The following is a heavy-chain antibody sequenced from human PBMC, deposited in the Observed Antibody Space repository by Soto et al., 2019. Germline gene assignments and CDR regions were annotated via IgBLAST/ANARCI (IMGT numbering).Heavy chain of an antibody. V-gene: IGHV3-13*04. D-gene: IGHD3-22*01. J-gene: IGHJ4*02. CDR1: GFTFSSYD. CDR2: IGTAGDT. Sequence: GGSLRLSCSASGFTFSSYDMHWVRQGPGKGLEWVSAIGTAGDTNYAGSVKGRFTISRENAKNSLYLQMNSLRAGDTAIYFCARAIGPTLFDYWGQGTLVTV. CDR3: ARAIGPTLFDY.